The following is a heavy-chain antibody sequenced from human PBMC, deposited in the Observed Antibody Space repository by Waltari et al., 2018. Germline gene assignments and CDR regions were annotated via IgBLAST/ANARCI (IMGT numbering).Heavy chain of an antibody. CDR2: IYYSGST. V-gene: IGHV4-39*07. D-gene: IGHD3-22*01. J-gene: IGHJ4*02. Sequence: QMQLQESGPGLVKPSETLSLTCTVSGGSISSSSYYWGWIRQPPGKGLEWIGSIYYSGSTYYNPSLKSRVTISVDTSKNQFSLKLSSVTAADTAVYYCARGHYDSSGYLYYFDYWGQGTLVTVSS. CDR3: ARGHYDSSGYLYYFDY. CDR1: GGSISSSSYY.